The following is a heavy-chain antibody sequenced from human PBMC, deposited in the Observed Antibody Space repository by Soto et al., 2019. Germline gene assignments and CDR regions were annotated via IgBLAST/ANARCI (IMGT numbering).Heavy chain of an antibody. CDR2: IIPIFGTA. J-gene: IGHJ6*02. Sequence: SVEVCCKASGGTFGSCASRWVRQAHGQGLEWMGGIIPIFGTANYAQKFQGRVTITADESTSTAYMELSSLRSEDTAVYYCARPTVTTRQFYYYGMDVWGQGTTVTVSS. CDR1: GGTFGSCA. CDR3: ARPTVTTRQFYYYGMDV. D-gene: IGHD4-4*01. V-gene: IGHV1-69*13.